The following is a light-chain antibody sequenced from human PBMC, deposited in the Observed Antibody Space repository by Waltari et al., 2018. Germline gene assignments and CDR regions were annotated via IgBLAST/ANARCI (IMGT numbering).Light chain of an antibody. CDR2: GTS. CDR1: QSVSSNY. V-gene: IGKV3-20*01. Sequence: ENVLTQSPGTLSLSPGERATLSCRASQSVSSNYLGWYQQIPGQAPSLLIYGTSSRATGIPDRFSGSGSGTDFTLTISRLEPEDFAVYYCQQYGNSVWTFGQGTKVEIK. J-gene: IGKJ1*01. CDR3: QQYGNSVWT.